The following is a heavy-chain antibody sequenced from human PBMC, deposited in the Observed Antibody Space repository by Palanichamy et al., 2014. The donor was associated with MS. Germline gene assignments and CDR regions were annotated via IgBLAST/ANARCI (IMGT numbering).Heavy chain of an antibody. D-gene: IGHD3-3*01. CDR2: INAGNGNT. CDR1: GYAFTDYA. J-gene: IGHJ4*02. CDR3: AREHDSWNGYSFDF. Sequence: QVQLVQSGAEVKKPGASVKVSCKASGYAFTDYAIHWVRQAPGQRLEWMGWINAGNGNTKYSQKFQSRVTITRDTSADTAYMELSSLRSEDTALYYCAREHDSWNGYSFDFWGQGTLVTASS. V-gene: IGHV1-3*01.